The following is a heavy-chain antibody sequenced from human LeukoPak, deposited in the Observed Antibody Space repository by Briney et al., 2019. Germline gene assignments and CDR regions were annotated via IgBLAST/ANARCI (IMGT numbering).Heavy chain of an antibody. CDR2: IYYSGST. CDR3: ARSRD. Sequence: SETLSLTCTVSGGSISSSSFYWGWIRQPPGKGLEWIGSIYYSGSTYYNPSLKSRVTISVDTSKNQFSLKLSSVTAADTAVYYCARSRDWGQGTLVTVSS. V-gene: IGHV4-39*01. D-gene: IGHD2-2*01. CDR1: GGSISSSSFY. J-gene: IGHJ4*02.